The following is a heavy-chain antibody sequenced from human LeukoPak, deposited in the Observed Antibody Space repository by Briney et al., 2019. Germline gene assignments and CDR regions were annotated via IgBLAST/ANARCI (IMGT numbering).Heavy chain of an antibody. CDR2: IKQDGSEK. CDR3: ARDPSYDSSGYFYY. Sequence: GGSLRLSCAASGFTFSSYGMSWVRQAPGKGLEWVANIKQDGSEKYYVDSVAGRFTISRDNAKNSLYLQMNSLRAEDTAVYYCARDPSYDSSGYFYYWGQGILVTVSS. D-gene: IGHD3-22*01. J-gene: IGHJ4*02. V-gene: IGHV3-7*01. CDR1: GFTFSSYG.